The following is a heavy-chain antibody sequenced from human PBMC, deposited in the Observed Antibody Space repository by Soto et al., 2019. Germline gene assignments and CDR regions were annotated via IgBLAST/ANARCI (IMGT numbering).Heavy chain of an antibody. CDR1: GGSISSGGYY. J-gene: IGHJ5*02. D-gene: IGHD2-8*01. Sequence: SETLSLTCTVSGGSISSGGYYWSWIRQHPGKGLEWVGYIYYSGSTYYNPSLKSRVTISVDTSKNQFSLKLSSVTAADTAVYYCARVEWRQASFDPWGQGTLVTVSS. CDR2: IYYSGST. CDR3: ARVEWRQASFDP. V-gene: IGHV4-31*03.